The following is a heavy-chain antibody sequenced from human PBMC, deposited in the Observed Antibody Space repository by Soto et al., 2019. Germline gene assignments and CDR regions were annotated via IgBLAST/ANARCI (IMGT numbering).Heavy chain of an antibody. Sequence: GGSLRLSCAASGFTFSSYAMHWVRQAPGKGLEWVAVISYDGSNKYYADSVKGRFTISRDNSKNTLYLQMNSLRAEDTAVYYCARDGRLVGATYADYWGQGTLVTVSS. D-gene: IGHD1-26*01. CDR3: ARDGRLVGATYADY. V-gene: IGHV3-30-3*01. CDR2: ISYDGSNK. J-gene: IGHJ4*02. CDR1: GFTFSSYA.